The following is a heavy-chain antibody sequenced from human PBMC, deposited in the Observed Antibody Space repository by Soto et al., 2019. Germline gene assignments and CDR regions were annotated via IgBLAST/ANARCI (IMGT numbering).Heavy chain of an antibody. CDR1: GGSISSYY. CDR2: IYYSGST. V-gene: IGHV4-59*01. CDR3: ARDTNRYGRLDY. Sequence: SETLSLTCTVSGGSISSYYWSWIRQPPGKGLGWIGYIYYSGSTNYNPSLKSRVTISVDTSKNQFSLKLGSVTAADTAVYYCARDTNRYGRLDYWGQGTLVTVSS. D-gene: IGHD2-8*01. J-gene: IGHJ4*02.